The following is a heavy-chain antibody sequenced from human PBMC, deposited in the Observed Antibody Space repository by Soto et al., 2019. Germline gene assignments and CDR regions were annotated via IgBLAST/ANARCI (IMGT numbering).Heavy chain of an antibody. CDR2: INHSGST. CDR3: ARRGDYYHSSGDANDV. J-gene: IGHJ3*01. CDR1: GGSFSGYD. D-gene: IGHD3-22*01. Sequence: SAGTLSLTCAVYGGSFSGYDWSWVRQPPGKGLEWIGEINHSGSTNYNPSLKSRVTISVDTSKNQFSLKLTSVTAADTAVYYCARRGDYYHSSGDANDVWGQGTMVTVSS. V-gene: IGHV4-34*01.